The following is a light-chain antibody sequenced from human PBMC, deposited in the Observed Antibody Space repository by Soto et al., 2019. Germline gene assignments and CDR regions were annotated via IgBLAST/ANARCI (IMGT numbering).Light chain of an antibody. Sequence: PGERVTLSCRASQSVSSSYLTWYQQKPGQAPRLLIYGASTRATSIPARFSGSGSGTDFTLTISSLQPEDFAVYYCQQDYNSQWTFGQGTKVEIK. CDR3: QQDYNSQWT. J-gene: IGKJ1*01. CDR2: GAS. CDR1: QSVSSSY. V-gene: IGKV3D-7*01.